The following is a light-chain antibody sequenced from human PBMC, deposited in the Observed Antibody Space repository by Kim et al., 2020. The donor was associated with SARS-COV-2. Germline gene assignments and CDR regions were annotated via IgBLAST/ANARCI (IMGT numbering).Light chain of an antibody. CDR2: GAS. CDR3: QQRSSWPVT. V-gene: IGKV3-11*01. Sequence: LSPGETATLSCRPSQSVTTSLVWYQQKHGQAPSLLIYGASSRATGIPARFSGSGSGTDFTLTISSLEPEDFAVYYCQQRSSWPVTFGQGTRLEIK. CDR1: QSVTTS. J-gene: IGKJ5*01.